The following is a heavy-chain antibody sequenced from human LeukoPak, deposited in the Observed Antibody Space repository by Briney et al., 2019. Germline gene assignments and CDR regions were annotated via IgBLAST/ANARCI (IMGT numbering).Heavy chain of an antibody. D-gene: IGHD1-7*01. Sequence: GGSLRLSCAASGFTFSSYSLNWVRQALGKGLEWVSCISRSSTYIYYADSVKGRFTISRDNAKKSLYLQMNSLRAEDTAVYYCARAHNWKYGTFDYWGQGTLVTVSS. CDR3: ARAHNWKYGTFDY. CDR1: GFTFSSYS. J-gene: IGHJ4*02. V-gene: IGHV3-21*01. CDR2: ISRSSTYI.